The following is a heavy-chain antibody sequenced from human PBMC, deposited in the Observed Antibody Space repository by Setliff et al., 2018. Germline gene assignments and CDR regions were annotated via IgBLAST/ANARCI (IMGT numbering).Heavy chain of an antibody. CDR1: GGFIRDYY. D-gene: IGHD1-26*01. Sequence: PSETLSLTCTVSGGFIRDYYWNWIRQPPGRGLEWIGYIYYRGTTNYNSSLKSRVTISIDMSKIQFSLKLSSATAADTAVYFCAAVGIDAGGGWFDPWGHGTPVTVSP. CDR3: AAVGIDAGGGWFDP. CDR2: IYYRGTT. V-gene: IGHV4-59*01. J-gene: IGHJ5*02.